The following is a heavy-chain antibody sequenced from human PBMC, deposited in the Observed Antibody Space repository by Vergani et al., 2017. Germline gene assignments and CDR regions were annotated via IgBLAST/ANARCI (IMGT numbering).Heavy chain of an antibody. Sequence: EVQLVESGGGLVKPGGSLRLSCAASGFTFCSYSMNWVRQAPGMGLEWVSYISSSSSYIYYADSVKGRFTISRDNAKHSLYLQMNRLRAEDTAVYYCARDAVAGISYYWGQGTLVTVSS. CDR2: ISSSSSYI. J-gene: IGHJ4*02. CDR1: GFTFCSYS. D-gene: IGHD6-19*01. CDR3: ARDAVAGISYY. V-gene: IGHV3-21*01.